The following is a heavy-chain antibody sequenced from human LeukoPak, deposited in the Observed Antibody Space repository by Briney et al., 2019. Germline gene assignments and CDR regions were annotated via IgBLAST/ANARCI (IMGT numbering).Heavy chain of an antibody. CDR1: GFTFSSYS. V-gene: IGHV3-21*01. D-gene: IGHD3-16*01. J-gene: IGHJ4*02. CDR2: ISSNSSYI. Sequence: GGSLRLSCAASGFTFSSYSMNWVRQAPGKGLEWVSSISSNSSYIYYADSGKGRFTISRDNAKNSLYLQMNSLRAEDTAVYYCARESAGGSFDYWGQGTLVTVSS. CDR3: ARESAGGSFDY.